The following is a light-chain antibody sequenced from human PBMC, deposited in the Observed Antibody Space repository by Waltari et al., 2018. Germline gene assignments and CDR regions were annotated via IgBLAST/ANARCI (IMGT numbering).Light chain of an antibody. CDR3: NSWDSSVNHVL. CDR1: RLRTNS. Sequence: SSELTQDPAVSVALGQTVRITCQGDRLRTNSAHWYQQKPGQAPELLIYRNDDRLSGIPDRFSGSSSGNTASFTITGAQAEDEADYYCNSWDSSVNHVLFGGGTRLTVL. CDR2: RND. V-gene: IGLV3-19*01. J-gene: IGLJ2*01.